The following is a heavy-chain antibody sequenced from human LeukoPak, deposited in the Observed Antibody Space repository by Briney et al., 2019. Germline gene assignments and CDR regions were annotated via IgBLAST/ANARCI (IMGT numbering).Heavy chain of an antibody. J-gene: IGHJ4*02. D-gene: IGHD3-10*01. Sequence: GTLSLSCAASGFTFSSYARHWVRQAPGKGLEYVSVISSNGGSTYYANSVKGRFTISRDNSKNTLYLQMGSLRAEDMAVYYCARGGLLWFGELSGYWGQGTLVTVSS. CDR3: ARGGLLWFGELSGY. V-gene: IGHV3-64*01. CDR1: GFTFSSYA. CDR2: ISSNGGST.